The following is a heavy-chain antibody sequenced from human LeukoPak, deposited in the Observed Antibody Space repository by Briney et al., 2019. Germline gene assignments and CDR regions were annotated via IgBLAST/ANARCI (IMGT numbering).Heavy chain of an antibody. J-gene: IGHJ3*02. CDR2: INSDGSST. V-gene: IGHV3-74*01. Sequence: GGSLRLSCAASGFTFSSYWMHWVRQAPGKGLVWVSLINSDGSSTIYADSVKGRFTISRDNAKNTLYLQMKSLRAEDTAVYYCARGLTIFGVVKDAFDIWGQGTMVTVSS. CDR1: GFTFSSYW. D-gene: IGHD3-3*01. CDR3: ARGLTIFGVVKDAFDI.